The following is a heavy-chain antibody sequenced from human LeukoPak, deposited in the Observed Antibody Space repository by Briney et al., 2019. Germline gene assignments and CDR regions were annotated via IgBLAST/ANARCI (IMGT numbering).Heavy chain of an antibody. Sequence: GGSLRLSCAASGFTFSSYAMNWARQTPGKGLEWVSAISGSGASTYYADSVKGRFTISRDNSKNTLYLQMNSLRAEDTAIYYCAKAALRYQLLSSLDYWGQGTLVTVSS. V-gene: IGHV3-23*01. CDR2: ISGSGAST. CDR1: GFTFSSYA. J-gene: IGHJ4*02. D-gene: IGHD2-2*01. CDR3: AKAALRYQLLSSLDY.